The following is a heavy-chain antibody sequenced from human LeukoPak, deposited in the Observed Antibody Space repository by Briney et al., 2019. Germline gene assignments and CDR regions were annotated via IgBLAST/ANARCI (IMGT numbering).Heavy chain of an antibody. D-gene: IGHD3-10*01. V-gene: IGHV4-38-2*02. J-gene: IGHJ4*02. CDR2: IYHSGST. CDR1: GYSISSAFY. CDR3: ARKGYYYGSGELDY. Sequence: SETLSLTCTISGYSISSAFYWGWIRQPPGKGLEWIGSIYHSGSTHYNPSLKSRVTISVDTSKNQFSLKLSPVTAADTAVYYCARKGYYYGSGELDYWGQGTLVTVSS.